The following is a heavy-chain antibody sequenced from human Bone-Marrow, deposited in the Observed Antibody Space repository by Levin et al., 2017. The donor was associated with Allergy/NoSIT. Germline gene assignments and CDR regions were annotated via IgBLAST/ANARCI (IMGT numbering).Heavy chain of an antibody. V-gene: IGHV4-39*07. D-gene: IGHD5-12*01. J-gene: IGHJ6*02. CDR3: AREVAYDGPSDYSGMDV. CDR2: IYYSGST. Sequence: HSQTLSLTCTVSGGSISSSSYYWGWIRQPPGKGLEWIGTIYYSGSTYYNPSLKSRVTISIDMSKNKFSLKLSSVTAADTAVYYCAREVAYDGPSDYSGMDVWGQGTTVTVSS. CDR1: GGSISSSSYY.